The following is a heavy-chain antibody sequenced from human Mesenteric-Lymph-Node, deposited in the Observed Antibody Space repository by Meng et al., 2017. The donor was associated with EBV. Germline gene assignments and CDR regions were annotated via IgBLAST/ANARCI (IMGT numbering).Heavy chain of an antibody. D-gene: IGHD3-3*02. CDR1: GASGCNVRVN. V-gene: IGHV2-5*02. CDR3: SNKAAFCSYALDL. Sequence: QEFVAPLVKLDQPVRSLGLSCGASGCNVRVNLICFVQQPVKALQGLVLIYCDDDKRYNPSLRSSRTTAKNNSKKQIILPQTNIERVDATTYYCSNKAAFCSYALDLWGQGTLVTVSS. J-gene: IGHJ5*02. CDR2: IYCDDDK.